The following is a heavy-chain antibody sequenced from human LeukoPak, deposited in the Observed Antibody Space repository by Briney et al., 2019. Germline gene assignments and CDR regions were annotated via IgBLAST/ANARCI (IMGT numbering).Heavy chain of an antibody. D-gene: IGHD2/OR15-2a*01. V-gene: IGHV4-39*07. CDR1: GGSISRSSYY. Sequence: SETLSLTCTVSGGSISRSSYYWGWIRQPPGKGLEWIGSINYSGSTYYNPSLKSRVTISVDTSKNQFSLKLSSVTAADTAVYYCARSYFPPLGNYYYYGMDVWGQGTTVTVSS. CDR3: ARSYFPPLGNYYYYGMDV. CDR2: INYSGST. J-gene: IGHJ6*02.